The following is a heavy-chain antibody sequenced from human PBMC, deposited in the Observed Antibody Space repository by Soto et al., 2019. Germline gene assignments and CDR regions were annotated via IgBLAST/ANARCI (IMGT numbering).Heavy chain of an antibody. CDR3: ARDIPFSSSWYFDY. V-gene: IGHV1-18*01. J-gene: IGHJ4*02. CDR1: GYTFTSYG. Sequence: ASVKVSCKASGYTFTSYGISWVRQAPGQGLEWIGWISAYNGNTNYAQKLQGRVTMTTDTSTSTAYMELRSLRSDDTAVYYCARDIPFSSSWYFDYWGQGTLVTVSS. D-gene: IGHD6-13*01. CDR2: ISAYNGNT.